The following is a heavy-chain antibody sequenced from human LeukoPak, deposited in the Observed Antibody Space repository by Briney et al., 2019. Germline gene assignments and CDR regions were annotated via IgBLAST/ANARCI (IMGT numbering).Heavy chain of an antibody. D-gene: IGHD2-21*01. CDR3: AKDIFGPRSLTTYYYYGMDV. CDR2: ISSSGSTI. J-gene: IGHJ6*02. CDR1: GFTFSDYY. V-gene: IGHV3-11*01. Sequence: GGSLRLSCAASGFTFSDYYMSWIRQAPGKGLEWVSYISSSGSTIYYADSVKGRFTISRDNAKNSLYLQMNSLRAEDTAFYYCAKDIFGPRSLTTYYYYGMDVWGQGTTVTVSS.